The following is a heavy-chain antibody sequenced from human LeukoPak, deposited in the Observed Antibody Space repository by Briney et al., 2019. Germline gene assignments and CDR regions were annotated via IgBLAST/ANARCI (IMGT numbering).Heavy chain of an antibody. D-gene: IGHD4-17*01. Sequence: GGSLRLYCAASGFTLSTYSMNWVRQASGKGLEWVSSITSSSSYYADSVKGRFTISRDNAKNSLFLQMNSLRAEDTAVYFCARDPDPHDYGDYEEGFWYYYAMDVWGKGATVTVSS. CDR1: GFTLSTYS. V-gene: IGHV3-21*01. CDR2: ITSSSSY. CDR3: ARDPDPHDYGDYEEGFWYYYAMDV. J-gene: IGHJ6*04.